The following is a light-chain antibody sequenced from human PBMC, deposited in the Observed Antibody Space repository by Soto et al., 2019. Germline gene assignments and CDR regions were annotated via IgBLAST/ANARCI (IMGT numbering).Light chain of an antibody. CDR3: SSYTSISLYV. J-gene: IGLJ1*01. CDR2: DVS. CDR1: SSVVGGYNY. V-gene: IGLV2-14*01. Sequence: QWVLAEPASVAGPRGQLLTISCTGTSSVVGGYNYVSWYQQHAGKAPKLMIYDVSNRPSGVSNRFSGSKSGNTASLTISGLQAEDEADYYCSSYTSISLYVFGTGTKVTVL.